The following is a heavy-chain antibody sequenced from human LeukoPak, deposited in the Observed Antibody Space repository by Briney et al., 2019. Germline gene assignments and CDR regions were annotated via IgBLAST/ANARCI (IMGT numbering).Heavy chain of an antibody. J-gene: IGHJ5*02. CDR1: GFTFSSYE. CDR3: ARDLIVVVPAAMPAGVFDP. V-gene: IGHV3-48*03. D-gene: IGHD2-2*01. CDR2: ISSSGSTI. Sequence: PGGSLRLSCAASGFTFSSYEMNWVRQAPGKGLEWVSYISSSGSTIYYADPVKGRFTISRDNAKNSLYLQMNSLRAEDTAVYYCARDLIVVVPAAMPAGVFDPWGQGTLVTVSS.